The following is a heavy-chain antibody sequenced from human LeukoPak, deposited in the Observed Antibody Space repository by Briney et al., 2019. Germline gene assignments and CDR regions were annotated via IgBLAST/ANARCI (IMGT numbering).Heavy chain of an antibody. J-gene: IGHJ6*02. D-gene: IGHD6-13*01. CDR3: ARALPYSSSWYRYYGMDV. CDR2: FSYSGST. V-gene: IGHV4-59*07. CDR1: GGSISRYY. Sequence: SGSLSLTCTVSGGSISRYYWSWIRQPPGKGLEWFGHFSYSGSTNYNPCLKSRVTISVDTSKNQFSLKLSSVTAADTAVYYCARALPYSSSWYRYYGMDVWGQGTTVT.